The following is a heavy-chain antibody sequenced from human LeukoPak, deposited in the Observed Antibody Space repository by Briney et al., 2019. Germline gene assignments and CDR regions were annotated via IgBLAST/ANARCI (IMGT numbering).Heavy chain of an antibody. Sequence: PGGSLRLSCAASGFTFSSYWMSWVRQAPGKGLEWVANIKQDGSEKYYVDSVKGRFTISRDNAKNSLFLQMNSLRAEDTAVYYCARVLGDSGSYSYFDYWGQGTLVTVSS. CDR2: IKQDGSEK. J-gene: IGHJ4*02. D-gene: IGHD3-10*01. CDR1: GFTFSSYW. V-gene: IGHV3-7*01. CDR3: ARVLGDSGSYSYFDY.